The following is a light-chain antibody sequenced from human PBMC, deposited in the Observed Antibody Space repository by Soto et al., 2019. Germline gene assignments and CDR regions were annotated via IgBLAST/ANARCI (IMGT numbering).Light chain of an antibody. CDR1: GSDVGTYNR. CDR2: DVS. V-gene: IGLV2-18*02. Sequence: QSVLTQPPSVSGSPGQSVAISCTGTGSDVGTYNRVSWYQQPPGTAPKLMIYDVSDRPSGVPDRFSGSKSGNTASLTISGLQAEDEADYYCRSYTSSSTYVFGTGTKLTVL. CDR3: RSYTSSSTYV. J-gene: IGLJ1*01.